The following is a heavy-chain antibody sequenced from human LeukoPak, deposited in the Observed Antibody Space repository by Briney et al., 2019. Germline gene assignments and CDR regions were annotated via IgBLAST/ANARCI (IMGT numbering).Heavy chain of an antibody. Sequence: PSETLSLTCTVSGYSISSGYYWGWIRQPPGKWLEWIGSIYHSGSTYYNPSLKSRVTISVDTSKNQFSLKLSSVTAADTAVYYCARRARYNWFDPWGQGTLVTVSS. CDR3: ARRARYNWFDP. V-gene: IGHV4-38-2*02. J-gene: IGHJ5*02. CDR2: IYHSGST. D-gene: IGHD4/OR15-4a*01. CDR1: GYSISSGYY.